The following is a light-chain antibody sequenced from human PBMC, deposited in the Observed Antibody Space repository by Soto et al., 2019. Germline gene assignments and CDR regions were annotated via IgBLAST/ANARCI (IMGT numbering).Light chain of an antibody. V-gene: IGLV2-14*01. Sequence: QSALTQPASVSGSPGQSITISCTGTSSDTAGYNYVSWYQQHPGKAPKLMIYEVSNRPSGVSNRFSGSQSGNTASLTISGLQAEDDANYYCSSYTTSNTPLYFFGTGTKVTVL. CDR2: EVS. CDR3: SSYTTSNTPLYF. J-gene: IGLJ1*01. CDR1: SSDTAGYNY.